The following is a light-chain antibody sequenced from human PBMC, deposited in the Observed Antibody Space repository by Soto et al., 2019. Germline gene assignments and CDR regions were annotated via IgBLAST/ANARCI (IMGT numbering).Light chain of an antibody. CDR1: QSVSSSY. Sequence: EIVLTQSPGTLSLSPGERATLSFRASQSVSSSYLAWYQQKPGQAPRLLIYGASSRATGIPDRFSGSGSGTDFTLTINRLEPEDFAVYYCQQYDSSPLTFGGRTKVEIK. V-gene: IGKV3-20*01. CDR2: GAS. J-gene: IGKJ4*01. CDR3: QQYDSSPLT.